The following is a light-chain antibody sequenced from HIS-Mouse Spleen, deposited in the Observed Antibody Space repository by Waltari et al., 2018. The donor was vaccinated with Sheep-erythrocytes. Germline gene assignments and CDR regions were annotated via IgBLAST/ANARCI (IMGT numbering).Light chain of an antibody. J-gene: IGKJ4*01. V-gene: IGKV1-39*01. CDR3: PQSYSTPPT. CDR1: QSISSY. CDR2: AAS. Sequence: DIQMTQSPSSLSASVGDRVTITCRASQSISSYLNWYQQKPVKAPKLLIYAASSLQSWVQSRFSVSGYGTDFTLTISSLQTEDFATYYCPQSYSTPPTLGGGTKVELK.